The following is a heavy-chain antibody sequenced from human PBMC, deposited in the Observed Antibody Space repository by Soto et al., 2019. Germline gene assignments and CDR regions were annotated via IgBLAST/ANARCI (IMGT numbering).Heavy chain of an antibody. V-gene: IGHV1-18*01. CDR2: ISAYNGNT. J-gene: IGHJ5*02. Sequence: FTIYGISWVRQATGRGLMWIGWISAYNGNTNYAQKLQGRVTMTTDSSTSTAYMELRSLRSDDTAVYYCARDLGHRHQIIAAAGTELNWFDPWGQGT. CDR1: FTIYG. CDR3: ARDLGHRHQIIAAAGTELNWFDP. D-gene: IGHD6-13*01.